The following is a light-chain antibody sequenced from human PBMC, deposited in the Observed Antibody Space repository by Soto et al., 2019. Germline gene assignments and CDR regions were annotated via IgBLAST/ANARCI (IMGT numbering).Light chain of an antibody. CDR2: GAS. CDR1: QSVSSSY. J-gene: IGKJ2*01. V-gene: IGKV3-20*01. Sequence: IVLTQSPGTLSLSPGERATLSCRASQSVSSSYLAWYPQKPGQAPRLLIYGASSRAPGIPDRFSGSGSGTDVTLNISRLEPEDFAVYYCQQYGSSPYTFGQGTKLDIK. CDR3: QQYGSSPYT.